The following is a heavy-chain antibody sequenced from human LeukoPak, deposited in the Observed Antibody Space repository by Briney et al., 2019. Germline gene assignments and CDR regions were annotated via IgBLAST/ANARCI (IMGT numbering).Heavy chain of an antibody. CDR1: GYTFTSYD. CDR2: VNPNSGNT. V-gene: IGHV1-8*01. J-gene: IGHJ6*02. Sequence: ASVKVSCKASGYTFTSYDINWVRQGTGQGLEWMGWVNPNSGNTGYAQKLQGRVTMTRNTSISTAYMELSSLRSEDTAVYYCARGSSGFGSLDYYGMDVWGQGTTVTVSS. D-gene: IGHD3-22*01. CDR3: ARGSSGFGSLDYYGMDV.